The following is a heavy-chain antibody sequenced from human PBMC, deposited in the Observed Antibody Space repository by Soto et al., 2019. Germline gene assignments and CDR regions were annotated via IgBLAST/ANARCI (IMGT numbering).Heavy chain of an antibody. V-gene: IGHV3-21*01. CDR1: GFTFNSYS. CDR2: ISTSSTYI. J-gene: IGHJ4*02. CDR3: ARVYNWHSGVYSFDY. D-gene: IGHD1-7*01. Sequence: EVQLVESGGGLVKPGGSLRLSCAASGFTFNSYSMNWVRQAPGKGLEWVSSISTSSTYIYYADSVKGRFTISRDNAKNSLFLHMTSLRAADTGVYYCARVYNWHSGVYSFDYWSQGTLVTVSS.